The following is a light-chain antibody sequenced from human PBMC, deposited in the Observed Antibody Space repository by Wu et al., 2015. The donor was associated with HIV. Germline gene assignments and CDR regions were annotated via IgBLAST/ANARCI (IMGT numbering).Light chain of an antibody. CDR1: QSITVS. Sequence: EIVLTQSPATLALSPGERATLSCRASQSITVSLAWYQQTPGQAPRLLIYDASNRATGIPARFSGSGSGTDFTLTISSLEPEDFGIYYCQQRRNWPVTFGGGPRWRSN. J-gene: IGKJ4*01. CDR3: QQRRNWPVT. V-gene: IGKV3-11*01. CDR2: DAS.